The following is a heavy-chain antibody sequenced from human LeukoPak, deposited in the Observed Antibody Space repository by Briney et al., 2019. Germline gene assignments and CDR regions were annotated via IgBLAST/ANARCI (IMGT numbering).Heavy chain of an antibody. V-gene: IGHV1-2*02. CDR3: ARVDCSSTSCARSEAFDI. J-gene: IGHJ3*02. D-gene: IGHD2-2*01. Sequence: ASVKVSCKASGYTFTGYYMHWVRQAPGQGLEWMGWINPNSGGTNYAQKFQGRVTTTRDTSISTAYMELSRLRSDDTAVYYCARVDCSSTSCARSEAFDIWGQGTMVTVSS. CDR2: INPNSGGT. CDR1: GYTFTGYY.